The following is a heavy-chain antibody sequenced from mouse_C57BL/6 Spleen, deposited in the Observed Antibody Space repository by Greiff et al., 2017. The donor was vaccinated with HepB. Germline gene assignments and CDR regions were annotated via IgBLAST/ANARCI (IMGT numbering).Heavy chain of an antibody. Sequence: VQLQQSGAELVKPGASVKMSCKASGYTFTSYWITWVKQRPGQGLEWIGDIYPGSGSTNYNEKFKSKATLTVDTSSSTAYMQLSSLTSEDSAVYYCAIYYYGSHWYFDVWGTGTTVTVSS. CDR2: IYPGSGST. D-gene: IGHD1-1*01. CDR3: AIYYYGSHWYFDV. V-gene: IGHV1-55*01. CDR1: GYTFTSYW. J-gene: IGHJ1*03.